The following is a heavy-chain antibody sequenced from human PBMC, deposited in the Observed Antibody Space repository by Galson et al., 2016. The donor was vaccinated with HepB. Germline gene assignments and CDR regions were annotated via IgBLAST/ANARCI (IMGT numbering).Heavy chain of an antibody. CDR3: AKGRGAGYSGCEWNFDY. CDR1: GFAFSRFA. Sequence: SLRLSCAASGFAFSRFAMHWVRQAPGKGPEWVAVVSYDGTNRDYADSVKGRFTISRDNSKNTLYLQMYSLRAEDTAVYYCAKGRGAGYSGCEWNFDYWGQGSLVTVSS. V-gene: IGHV3-30*04. D-gene: IGHD5-12*01. CDR2: VSYDGTNR. J-gene: IGHJ4*02.